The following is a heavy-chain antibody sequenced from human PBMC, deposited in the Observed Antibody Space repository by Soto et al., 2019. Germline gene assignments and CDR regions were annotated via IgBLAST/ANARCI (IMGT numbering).Heavy chain of an antibody. CDR1: GGSISTTSYY. D-gene: IGHD5-18*01. J-gene: IGHJ4*02. CDR3: ARHSFVAYTYGPIDS. CDR2: IYYSGSN. Sequence: PSETLSLTCTVSGGSISTTSYYWGWIRQPPGKGLEWIGSIYYSGSNYDNPSLKSRVTISVDTSKNQFSLKLSSVTAADTAVYYCARHSFVAYTYGPIDSWGQGTLVTVSS. V-gene: IGHV4-39*01.